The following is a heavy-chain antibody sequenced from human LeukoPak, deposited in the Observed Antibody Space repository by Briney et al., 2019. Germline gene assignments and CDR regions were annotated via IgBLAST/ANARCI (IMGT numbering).Heavy chain of an antibody. J-gene: IGHJ4*02. V-gene: IGHV4-30-2*01. CDR3: ARDPVTTVVGEGGFDY. D-gene: IGHD4-23*01. CDR1: GGSISSGGYS. Sequence: SETLSLTCAVSGGSISSGGYSWSWIRQPPGKGLEWIGYIYHSGSTYYNPSLKSRVTISVDRSKNQFSLKLSSVTAADTAVYYCARDPVTTVVGEGGFDYWGQGTLVTVSS. CDR2: IYHSGST.